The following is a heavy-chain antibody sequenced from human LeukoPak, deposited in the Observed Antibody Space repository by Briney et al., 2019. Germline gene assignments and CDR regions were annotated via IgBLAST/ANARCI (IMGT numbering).Heavy chain of an antibody. Sequence: GGSLRLSCAASGFTFSSYAMSWVRQAPGKGLEWVAVISYDGSNKYYADPMKGRFTISRDNSKNTLYLQVNSLRIEDTAVYYCAKDSSSGSSYYFHGMEVWGQGTTVTVSS. CDR3: AKDSSSGSSYYFHGMEV. D-gene: IGHD3-10*01. V-gene: IGHV3-30*18. CDR1: GFTFSSYA. CDR2: ISYDGSNK. J-gene: IGHJ6*02.